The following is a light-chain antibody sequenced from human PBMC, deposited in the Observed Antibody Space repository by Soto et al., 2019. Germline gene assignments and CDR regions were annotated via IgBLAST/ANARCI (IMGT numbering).Light chain of an antibody. V-gene: IGKV1-27*01. CDR2: AAS. Sequence: DIPMTQSPSSLSAAVGDRVTITCRASQGIRDSLAWYQQKPGKAPKLLIYAASTLQSGVPSRFSGSGSGTDFTLTITSLQPEDVAVYYCQRYNIAPLTFGGGTKVEIQ. CDR3: QRYNIAPLT. CDR1: QGIRDS. J-gene: IGKJ4*01.